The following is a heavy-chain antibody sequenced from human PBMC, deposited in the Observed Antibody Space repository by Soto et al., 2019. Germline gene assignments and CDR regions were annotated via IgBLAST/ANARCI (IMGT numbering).Heavy chain of an antibody. D-gene: IGHD2-2*02. CDR1: GSRFSNYV. Sequence: PRASVKVSCKVSGSRFSNYVISWVRQAPGHGLEWLGRIIPIFNSTKYAQNFQGRVTITADKSTSTASLELSSLRSDDTAVYYCAREGRGKKAGYNGLVSLGYWGQGTLVTVS. CDR2: IIPIFNST. V-gene: IGHV1-69*06. CDR3: AREGRGKKAGYNGLVSLGY. J-gene: IGHJ4*02.